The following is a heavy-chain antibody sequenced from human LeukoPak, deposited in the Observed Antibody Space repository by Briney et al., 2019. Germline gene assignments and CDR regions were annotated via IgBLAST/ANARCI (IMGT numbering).Heavy chain of an antibody. CDR2: ISYDGSNK. CDR3: AKDVSMIVVVHLDY. J-gene: IGHJ4*02. D-gene: IGHD3-22*01. V-gene: IGHV3-30*18. CDR1: GFTFSSYG. Sequence: SGGSLRLSCAASGFTFSSYGMHWVRQAPGKGLEWVAVISYDGSNKYYADSVKGRFTISRDNSKNTLYLQMNSLRAEDTAVYYCAKDVSMIVVVHLDYWGQGTLVTVSS.